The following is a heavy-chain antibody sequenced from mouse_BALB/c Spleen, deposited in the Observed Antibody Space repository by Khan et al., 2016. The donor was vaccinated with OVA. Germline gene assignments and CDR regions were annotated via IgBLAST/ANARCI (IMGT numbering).Heavy chain of an antibody. Sequence: EVQLQESGGDLVKTGGSLKLSCAASGFTFSTYGMSWVRQTPDKRLEWVATINSGGHYTYYIDSVKGRFTISRDNAKNFLYLQMTSLRSEDTAMYYCARLAYYYNSDAFAYWGQGTLVTVSA. V-gene: IGHV5-6*01. CDR3: ARLAYYYNSDAFAY. CDR1: GFTFSTYG. D-gene: IGHD1-1*02. CDR2: INSGGHYT. J-gene: IGHJ3*01.